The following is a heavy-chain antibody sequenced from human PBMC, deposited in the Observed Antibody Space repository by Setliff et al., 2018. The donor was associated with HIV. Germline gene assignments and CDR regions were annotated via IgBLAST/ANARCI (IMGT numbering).Heavy chain of an antibody. CDR1: GYTFTDFY. Sequence: ASVMVSCKASGYTFTDFYIHWMRQAPGQGLEWMGRINPKSGVANYLKRFEGRVTMTSDTSTNTAHMELIRPRFDDTAVYYCARAHYLVDETRNWFDPWGQGTLVTVSS. CDR3: ARAHYLVDETRNWFDP. V-gene: IGHV1-2*06. D-gene: IGHD1-26*01. CDR2: INPKSGVA. J-gene: IGHJ5*02.